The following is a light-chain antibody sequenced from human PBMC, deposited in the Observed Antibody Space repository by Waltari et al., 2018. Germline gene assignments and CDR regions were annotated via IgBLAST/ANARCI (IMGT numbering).Light chain of an antibody. V-gene: IGKV2-30*02. Sequence: VLTQSPLYLPVIPGQPASISCRSSQSLQLSDGKIYLNWLQQKPGQRPRRLIYQASRRDSAFPDRFSGSGAGTNFTLKISRVEPEDVGLYFCVQGSNVPPTFGPGTKLDI. CDR1: QSLQLSDGKIY. J-gene: IGKJ3*01. CDR2: QAS. CDR3: VQGSNVPPT.